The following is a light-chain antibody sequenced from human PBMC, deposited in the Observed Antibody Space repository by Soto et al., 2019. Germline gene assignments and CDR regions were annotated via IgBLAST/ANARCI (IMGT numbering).Light chain of an antibody. J-gene: IGKJ1*01. V-gene: IGKV3D-15*01. CDR1: QGVSSN. CDR2: GAS. CDR3: QQSNDWPRT. Sequence: EIVLTQSPATLSLSPGDRATLSCRASQGVSSNLAWYQQKPGQAPRLLIYGASTRATDIPARFSGSGSGTSFTLTISSLQSEDFAVYSCQQSNDWPRTFGQGTKVEIK.